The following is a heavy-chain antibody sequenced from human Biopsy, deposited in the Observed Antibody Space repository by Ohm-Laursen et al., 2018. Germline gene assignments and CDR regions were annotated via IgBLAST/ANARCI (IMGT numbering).Heavy chain of an antibody. CDR1: DSSVSHDYF. V-gene: IGHV4-38-2*01. Sequence: GTLSLTCSVSDSSVSHDYFWTWIRQPPGKGLEWIGSIYHGSGTSYNPSAETRVATTLDKAKNEFSLRIDSVTAAVTAVYYCAIRSLFFRYFASWGQGTPVTVSS. D-gene: IGHD3-9*01. CDR3: AIRSLFFRYFAS. J-gene: IGHJ4*02. CDR2: IYHGSGT.